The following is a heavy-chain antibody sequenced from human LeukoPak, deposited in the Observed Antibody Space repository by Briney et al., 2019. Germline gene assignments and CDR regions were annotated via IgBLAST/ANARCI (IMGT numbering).Heavy chain of an antibody. D-gene: IGHD3-22*01. CDR3: ARDAAIFDSSGYFFLW. CDR1: GGTFSRSG. J-gene: IGHJ4*02. Sequence: SVKVSCKASGGTFSRSGISWVRQAPGQGLEWMGGITPMFGTANYAQKFQGRVTVTADESTSTAYLELTSLRSEDTAIYYCARDAAIFDSSGYFFLWWGQGALVTVSS. CDR2: ITPMFGTA. V-gene: IGHV1-69*13.